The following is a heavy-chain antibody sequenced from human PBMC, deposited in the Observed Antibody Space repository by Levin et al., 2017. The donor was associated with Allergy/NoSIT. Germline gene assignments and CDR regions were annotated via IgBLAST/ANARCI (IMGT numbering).Heavy chain of an antibody. CDR1: GFSLSSPGVG. D-gene: IGHD4-17*01. CDR2: IYWDEDK. V-gene: IGHV2-5*02. Sequence: VSGPTLVKPTQTLTLTCSYSGFSLSSPGVGVGWVRQSPGKALEWLALIYWDEDKRYSPSLRSRLTISMDTSKNQVFLRMTNMDPVDTGTYYCTHSRPPLRTRHFDYWGQGALVNVSS. CDR3: THSRPPLRTRHFDY. J-gene: IGHJ4*02.